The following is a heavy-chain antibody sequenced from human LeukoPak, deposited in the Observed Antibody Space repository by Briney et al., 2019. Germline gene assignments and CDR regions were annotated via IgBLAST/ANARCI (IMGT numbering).Heavy chain of an antibody. CDR3: ARRRQSSSNWYYFDP. Sequence: GESLKISCAASGFTFSTYAMSWVRQAPGKGLEWVSTMSGSGDTTYYAESVKGRFTISRDISKNTLYLQMNSLRAEDTAIYYCARRRQSSSNWYYFDPWGQGTLVTVSS. D-gene: IGHD6-13*01. V-gene: IGHV3-23*01. J-gene: IGHJ4*02. CDR2: MSGSGDTT. CDR1: GFTFSTYA.